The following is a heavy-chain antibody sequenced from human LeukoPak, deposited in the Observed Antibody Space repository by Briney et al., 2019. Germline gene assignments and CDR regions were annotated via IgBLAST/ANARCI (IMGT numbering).Heavy chain of an antibody. J-gene: IGHJ4*02. CDR2: ISHGATT. Sequence: SETLSLTCTVSGHSISSPYYWAWIRQPPGKGLEWIGSISHGATTYYKPSLKSRLTISIDVSKNHFSLELTSVTATDTAVYYCARGPGLLCSGGGCYRGGSFDYWGQGTLVTVSS. D-gene: IGHD2-15*01. V-gene: IGHV4-38-2*02. CDR1: GHSISSPYY. CDR3: ARGPGLLCSGGGCYRGGSFDY.